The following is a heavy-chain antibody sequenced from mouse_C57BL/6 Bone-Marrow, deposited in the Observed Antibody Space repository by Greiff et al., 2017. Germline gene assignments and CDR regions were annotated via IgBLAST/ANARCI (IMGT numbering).Heavy chain of an antibody. D-gene: IGHD2-5*01. J-gene: IGHJ3*01. Sequence: VQLQQPGAELVKPGASVKLSCKASGYTFTSYWMHWVKQRPGQGLEWIGMIHPNSGSTNYNEKFKSKATLTVDKSSSTAYMQLSSLTSEASAVYYGATFYSNSPAWFAYGGQGTLVTVSA. V-gene: IGHV1-64*01. CDR1: GYTFTSYW. CDR3: ATFYSNSPAWFAY. CDR2: IHPNSGST.